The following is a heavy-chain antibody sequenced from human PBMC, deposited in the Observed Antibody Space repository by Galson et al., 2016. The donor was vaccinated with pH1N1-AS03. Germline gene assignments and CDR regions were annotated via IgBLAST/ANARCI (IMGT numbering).Heavy chain of an antibody. D-gene: IGHD6-19*01. CDR2: LNTGTGDT. V-gene: IGHV1-3*04. CDR3: AKVGIEISSGWYGRFDF. J-gene: IGHJ4*02. Sequence: SVKVSCKASGYSFISYAIHWARQAPGQRPEWMGWLNTGTGDTIYSQKFQDRVTITRDTSASTAYMELSRLRSEDTAVYYCAKVGIEISSGWYGRFDFWGQGTLVTVSS. CDR1: GYSFISYA.